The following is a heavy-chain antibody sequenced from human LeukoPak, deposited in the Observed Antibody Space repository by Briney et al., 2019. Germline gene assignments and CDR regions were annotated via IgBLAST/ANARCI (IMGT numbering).Heavy chain of an antibody. CDR2: INSDGTFT. V-gene: IGHV3-74*01. D-gene: IGHD3-16*01. CDR1: GFTFSSYW. CDR3: ARGDKFSGDY. Sequence: GGSLRLSCAASGFTFSSYWMHWVRQAPGKGLVWVSRINSDGTFTSYADSVKGRFTISRDNAKNSLYLQMNSLRAEDTAVYYCARGDKFSGDYWGQGTLVTVSS. J-gene: IGHJ4*02.